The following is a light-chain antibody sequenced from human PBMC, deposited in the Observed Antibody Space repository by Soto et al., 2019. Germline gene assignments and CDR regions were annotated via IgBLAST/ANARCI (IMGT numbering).Light chain of an antibody. CDR2: LNSDGSH. CDR1: SGHRSYA. CDR3: QTWGTTIRV. J-gene: IGLJ2*01. Sequence: QSVLTQSPSASASLGASVKLTCTLSSGHRSYAIAWHQQQPEKGPRYLMNLNSDGSHTKGDGIPDRFSGSSSGAERYLTISSLQSEDEADYYCQTWGTTIRVFGGGTQLTVL. V-gene: IGLV4-69*01.